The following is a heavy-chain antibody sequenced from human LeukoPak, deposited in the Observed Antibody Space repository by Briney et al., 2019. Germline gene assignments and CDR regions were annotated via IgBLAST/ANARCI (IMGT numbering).Heavy chain of an antibody. CDR2: IYYSGST. CDR1: GGSISSSSYY. J-gene: IGHJ4*02. CDR3: ARGSMVRGVG. V-gene: IGHV4-39*07. Sequence: SETLSLTCTVSGGSISSSSYYWGWIRQPPGKGLEWIGSIYYSGSTYYNPSLKSRVTISVDTSKNQFSLKLSSVTAADTVVYYCARGSMVRGVGWGQGTLVTVSS. D-gene: IGHD3-10*01.